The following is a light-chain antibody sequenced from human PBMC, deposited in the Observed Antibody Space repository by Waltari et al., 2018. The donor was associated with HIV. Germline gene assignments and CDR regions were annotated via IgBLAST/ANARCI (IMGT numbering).Light chain of an antibody. V-gene: IGLV1-40*01. CDR1: TSNIGADYD. Sequence: QSVLTQPPSVSGAPGQRVTISCTGSTSNIGADYDVHWYQQIPGTAPKLLISGNKNRPSGVPARFSASKSGTSASLTITGLQAEDEADYFCQSYDITLSASVVFGGGTKLTVL. CDR2: GNK. CDR3: QSYDITLSASVV. J-gene: IGLJ2*01.